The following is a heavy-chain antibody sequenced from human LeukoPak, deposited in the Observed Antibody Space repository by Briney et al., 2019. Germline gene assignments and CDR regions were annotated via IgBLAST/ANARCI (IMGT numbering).Heavy chain of an antibody. CDR3: ATGQGDGMDV. D-gene: IGHD1-14*01. V-gene: IGHV3-74*01. CDR2: INSDGSST. CDR1: GFTFSSDW. Sequence: GGSLRLSCAASGFTFSSDWMHCVRQAPGKGLVWVSRINSDGSSTSYADSVKGRFTISRDNAKNTLYLQMNSLRAEDTAVYYCATGQGDGMDVWGQGTTVTASS. J-gene: IGHJ6*02.